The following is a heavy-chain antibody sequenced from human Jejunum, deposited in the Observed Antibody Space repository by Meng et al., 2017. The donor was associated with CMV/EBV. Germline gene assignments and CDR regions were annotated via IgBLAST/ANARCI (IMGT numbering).Heavy chain of an antibody. D-gene: IGHD6-6*01. CDR1: GYTVTDYY. J-gene: IGHJ4*02. V-gene: IGHV1-2*02. Sequence: ASGYTVTDYYIHWVRQAPGQGLEWMGWINPNTGGTVSAQKFQGRVTMTRYTSISTAYMELSSLRSDDTAVYYCARFIPAPQGGDYWGQGTLVTVSS. CDR3: ARFIPAPQGGDY. CDR2: INPNTGGT.